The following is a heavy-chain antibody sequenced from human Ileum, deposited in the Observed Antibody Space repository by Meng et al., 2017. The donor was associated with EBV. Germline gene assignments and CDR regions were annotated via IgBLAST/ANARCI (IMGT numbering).Heavy chain of an antibody. CDR1: GFTFSSYN. CDR3: ARVDYDSSGYYPGY. Sequence: EVQLVESGGXXXXXGXSLXLLCAASGFTFSSYNMNWVRQAPGKGLEWVSSISSSSSYMYYADSLKGRFTISRDNAKNSLFLQMTSLRAEDTAVYYCARVDYDSSGYYPGYWGQGTLVTVSS. CDR2: ISSSSSYM. D-gene: IGHD3-22*01. V-gene: IGHV3-21*01. J-gene: IGHJ4*02.